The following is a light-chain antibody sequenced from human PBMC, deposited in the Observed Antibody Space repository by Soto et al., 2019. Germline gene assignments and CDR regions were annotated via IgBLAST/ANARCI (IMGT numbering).Light chain of an antibody. CDR3: QQSYSTPLT. Sequence: EIQMTQSPPSLSASVGDRVTITCRASQSISSYLNWYQQKPGKAPKLLIYAASSLQSGVPSRFSGSGSGTDFTLTISSLQPEDFATYYCQQSYSTPLTFGPGTKVDIK. V-gene: IGKV1-39*01. CDR2: AAS. J-gene: IGKJ3*01. CDR1: QSISSY.